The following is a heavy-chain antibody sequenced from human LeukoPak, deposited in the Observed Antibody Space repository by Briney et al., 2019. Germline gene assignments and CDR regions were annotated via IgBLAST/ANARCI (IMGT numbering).Heavy chain of an antibody. CDR1: GFTLSSYS. CDR3: AREAPVTTTPFDY. J-gene: IGHJ4*02. D-gene: IGHD4-17*01. CDR2: ISSSSSYI. Sequence: GGSLRLSCAASGFTLSSYSMNWVRQAPGKGLEWVSSISSSSSYIYYADSVKGRFTISRDNAKNSLYLQMNSLRAEDTAVYYCAREAPVTTTPFDYWGQGTLVTVSS. V-gene: IGHV3-21*01.